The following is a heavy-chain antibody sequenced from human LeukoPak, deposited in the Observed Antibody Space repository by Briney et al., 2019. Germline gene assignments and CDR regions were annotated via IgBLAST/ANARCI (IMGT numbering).Heavy chain of an antibody. Sequence: ETLSLTXTVSGGSISSYYWSWIRQPAGKGLEWIGRIYTSGSTNYNPSLKSRVTMSVDTSKNQFSLKLSSVTAADTAVYYCARSGSSLIYYYYYYGMDVWGQGTTVTVSS. J-gene: IGHJ6*02. CDR2: IYTSGST. V-gene: IGHV4-4*07. CDR3: ARSGSSLIYYYYYYGMDV. CDR1: GGSISSYY. D-gene: IGHD1-26*01.